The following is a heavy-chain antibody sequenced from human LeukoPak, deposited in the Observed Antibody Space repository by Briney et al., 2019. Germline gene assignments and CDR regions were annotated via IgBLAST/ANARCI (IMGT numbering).Heavy chain of an antibody. V-gene: IGHV3-30*02. CDR2: IRHDGNNK. Sequence: GGSLRLSCAASGFAVKFSYMSWVRQAPGKGLEGVAFIRHDGNNKFYSDSVKGRFTISRDNSKSTLYLQMNSLRAEDTAVYYCAKDSLRRGYYYHSSGYYVDYWGQGTLVTVSS. J-gene: IGHJ4*02. D-gene: IGHD3-22*01. CDR3: AKDSLRRGYYYHSSGYYVDY. CDR1: GFAVKFSY.